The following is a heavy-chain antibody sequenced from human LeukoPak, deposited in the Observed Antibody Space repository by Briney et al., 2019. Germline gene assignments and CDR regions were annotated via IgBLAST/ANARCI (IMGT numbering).Heavy chain of an antibody. CDR1: GFTFSSYA. V-gene: IGHV3-23*01. Sequence: GGSLRLSCAASGFTFSSYAMSWVRQAPGKGLERVSAISGSGGSTYYADSVKGRFTISRDNSKNTLYLQMNSLRAEDTAVYYCAKDRSSSSDFDYWGQGTLVTVSS. D-gene: IGHD6-13*01. CDR2: ISGSGGST. CDR3: AKDRSSSSDFDY. J-gene: IGHJ4*02.